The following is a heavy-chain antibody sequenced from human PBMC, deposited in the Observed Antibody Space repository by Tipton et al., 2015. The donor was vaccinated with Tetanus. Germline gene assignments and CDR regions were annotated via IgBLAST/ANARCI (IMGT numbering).Heavy chain of an antibody. CDR1: GFTFSAYW. CDR2: INEGDSER. J-gene: IGHJ4*02. Sequence: SLRLSCAASGFTFSAYWMSWVRQAPGKGLEWVANINEGDSERYYVDSVKGRFTISRDNAKNSLYLQMDSLRVEDTAVYYCASGSALDYWGQGILVTVSS. CDR3: ASGSALDY. V-gene: IGHV3-7*01.